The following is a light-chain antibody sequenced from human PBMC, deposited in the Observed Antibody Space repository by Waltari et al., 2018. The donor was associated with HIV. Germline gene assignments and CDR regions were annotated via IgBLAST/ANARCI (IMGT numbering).Light chain of an antibody. CDR2: KDT. CDR3: YAAADKNVL. Sequence: SYELTQPSSVSVSPGQTARIPCSGDALAKKYDRWFQQKPGQAPILVIYKDTERPSGIPERFSGSSSGTTGTLTISGAQVEDEADYFCYAAADKNVLFGGGTKLTVL. J-gene: IGLJ2*01. CDR1: ALAKKY. V-gene: IGLV3-27*01.